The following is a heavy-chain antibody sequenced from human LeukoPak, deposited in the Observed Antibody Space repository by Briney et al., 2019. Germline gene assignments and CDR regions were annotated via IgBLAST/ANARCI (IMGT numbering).Heavy chain of an antibody. CDR1: GGSISSYY. D-gene: IGHD5-24*01. V-gene: IGHV4-59*01. CDR3: VREDPQLRIDY. J-gene: IGHJ4*02. CDR2: IYYSGST. Sequence: PSETLSLTCTVSGGSISSYYWSWIRQPPGKGLEWIGYIYYSGSTNYNPSLKSRVTISVDTSKNQFSLKLSSVTAADTAVYYCVREDPQLRIDYWGQGTLVTVSS.